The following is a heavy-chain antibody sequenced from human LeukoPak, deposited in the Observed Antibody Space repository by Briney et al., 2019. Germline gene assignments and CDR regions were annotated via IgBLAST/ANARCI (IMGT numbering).Heavy chain of an antibody. D-gene: IGHD6-13*01. Sequence: SETLSLTCTVSGGSISSYYWSWIRQPAGKGLEWIGRIYTSGSTNYNPSLKSRVTMSVDTSKNQFSLKLSSVTAADTAVYYCAREDSSSWPPLYYFDCWGQGTLVTVSS. CDR2: IYTSGST. V-gene: IGHV4-4*07. CDR3: AREDSSSWPPLYYFDC. CDR1: GGSISSYY. J-gene: IGHJ4*02.